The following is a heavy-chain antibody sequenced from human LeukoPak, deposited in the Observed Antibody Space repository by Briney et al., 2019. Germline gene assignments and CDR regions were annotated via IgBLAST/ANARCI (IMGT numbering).Heavy chain of an antibody. CDR2: IYYSGST. D-gene: IGHD3-22*01. Sequence: SETLSLTCTVSGGSISSSSYFWGWIRQPPGKGLECIVSIYYSGSTYYNPSLKSRVTISVDTSNNQFSLKLSSVTAADTAVYYCARQGADSSGYNAWFDSWGQGTLVTVSS. J-gene: IGHJ5*01. CDR1: GGSISSSSYF. CDR3: ARQGADSSGYNAWFDS. V-gene: IGHV4-39*01.